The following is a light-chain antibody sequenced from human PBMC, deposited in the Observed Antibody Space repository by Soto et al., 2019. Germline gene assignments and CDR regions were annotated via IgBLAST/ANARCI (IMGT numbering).Light chain of an antibody. CDR1: SSAVGGYSD. CDR3: PSYTSNFWV. Sequence: QPALTQPASVPGSPGQSITISCMGPSSAVGGYSDVCGYQLHPGKAPKLVLYEVSNQPPDDGRRFSGSKSGDTAALTISGLHADEEAADSCPSYTSNFWVFGGG. V-gene: IGLV2-14*01. J-gene: IGLJ2*01. CDR2: EVS.